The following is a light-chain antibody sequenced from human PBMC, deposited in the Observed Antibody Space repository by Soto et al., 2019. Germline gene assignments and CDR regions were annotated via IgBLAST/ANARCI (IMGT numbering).Light chain of an antibody. CDR3: ISYAGTNRV. Sequence: QSVLTQPPSASGSPGQSVTISCTGTSSDVGANNYVSWYQQHPGKAPKLMIYEVTKRPSGVPDRFSGSKSGNTASLTVSGLQAEDEADYYCISYAGTNRVFGTGTKVTVL. V-gene: IGLV2-8*01. CDR2: EVT. CDR1: SSDVGANNY. J-gene: IGLJ1*01.